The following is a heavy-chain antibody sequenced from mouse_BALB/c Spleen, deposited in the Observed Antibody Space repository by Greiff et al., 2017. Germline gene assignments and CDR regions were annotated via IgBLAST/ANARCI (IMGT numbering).Heavy chain of an antibody. J-gene: IGHJ3*01. D-gene: IGHD1-1*02. Sequence: VKLMESGPELVKPGALVKISCKASGYTFTSYDINWVKQRPGQGLEWIGWIYPGDGSTKYNEKFKGKATLTADKSSSTAYMQLSSLTSENSAVYFCARGGDYGTNLAWFAYWGQGTLVTVSA. V-gene: IGHV1S56*01. CDR2: IYPGDGST. CDR1: GYTFTSYD. CDR3: ARGGDYGTNLAWFAY.